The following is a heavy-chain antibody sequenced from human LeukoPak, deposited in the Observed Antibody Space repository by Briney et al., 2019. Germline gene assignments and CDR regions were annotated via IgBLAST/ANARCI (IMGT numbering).Heavy chain of an antibody. J-gene: IGHJ3*02. D-gene: IGHD2-15*01. Sequence: SETLSLTCTVSGGSISSYFWSWIRQPPGKGLEWIGYIYTSGSTNYNPSLKSRVTMSVDTSKNQFSLKLSSVTAADTAVYYCARGRYCSADICSGGDAFDIWGQGTMVSVSS. CDR2: IYTSGST. CDR3: ARGRYCSADICSGGDAFDI. V-gene: IGHV4-4*09. CDR1: GGSISSYF.